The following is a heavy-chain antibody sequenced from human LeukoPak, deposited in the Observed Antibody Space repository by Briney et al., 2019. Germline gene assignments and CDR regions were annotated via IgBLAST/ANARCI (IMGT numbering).Heavy chain of an antibody. CDR3: AGSMLTSYYTEIVDYYDYGMDV. D-gene: IGHD3-9*01. CDR1: GGTFSIYA. Sequence: GAAEQVSCKACGGTFSIYAISWVRQAPGQGLEWMGGVIPILGTANYAQNLQGRVTLTADNSTRTAPTELSSLRSEDTAVYYCAGSMLTSYYTEIVDYYDYGMDVWGKGTTVTVSS. J-gene: IGHJ6*04. CDR2: VIPILGTA. V-gene: IGHV1-69*10.